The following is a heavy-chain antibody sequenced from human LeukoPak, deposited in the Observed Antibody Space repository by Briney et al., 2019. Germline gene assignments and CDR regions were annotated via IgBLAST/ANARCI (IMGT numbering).Heavy chain of an antibody. Sequence: SETLSLTCTVSGGSISSYYWSWIRQPPGKGLEWIGYIYYSGSTNYNPSLKSRGTISVDTSKNQFSLKLSSVTAADTAVYYCASLYYYGSGSYSWYFQHWGQGTLVTVSS. D-gene: IGHD3-10*01. J-gene: IGHJ1*01. CDR3: ASLYYYGSGSYSWYFQH. V-gene: IGHV4-59*08. CDR1: GGSISSYY. CDR2: IYYSGST.